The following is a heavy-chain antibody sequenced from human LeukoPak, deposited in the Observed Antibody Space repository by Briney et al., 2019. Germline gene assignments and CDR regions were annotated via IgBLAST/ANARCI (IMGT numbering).Heavy chain of an antibody. CDR2: ITSRSTTI. Sequence: GGSLRLSCVASGFSFSTYSMNWVRQAPGKGLEWVSYITSRSTTIYYADSVKGRFTIPRDNAKNSLYLQMNSLRVEDTAVYYCARDHEDSATVGEDWGQGTLVTVSS. J-gene: IGHJ4*02. D-gene: IGHD5-18*01. V-gene: IGHV3-48*04. CDR3: ARDHEDSATVGED. CDR1: GFSFSTYS.